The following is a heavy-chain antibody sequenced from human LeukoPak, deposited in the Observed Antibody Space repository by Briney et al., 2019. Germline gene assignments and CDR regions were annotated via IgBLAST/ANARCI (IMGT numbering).Heavy chain of an antibody. Sequence: PGGSLRLSCAASGFTFSSYAMSWVRQAPGKGLEWVSAISGSGGSTYYADSVKGRFTISRDNSKNTLYRQMNSLRAEDTAVYYCAKAYCSSTSCYFGYWGQGTLVTVSS. J-gene: IGHJ4*02. V-gene: IGHV3-23*01. CDR1: GFTFSSYA. CDR3: AKAYCSSTSCYFGY. D-gene: IGHD2-2*01. CDR2: ISGSGGST.